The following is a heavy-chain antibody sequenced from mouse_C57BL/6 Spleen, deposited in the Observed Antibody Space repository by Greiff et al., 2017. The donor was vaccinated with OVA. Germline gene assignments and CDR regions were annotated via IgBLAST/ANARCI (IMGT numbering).Heavy chain of an antibody. Sequence: EVKLMESEGGLVQPGSSMKLSCTASGFTFSDYYMAWVRQVPEKGLEWVANINYDGSSTYYLDSLKSRFIISRDNAKNILYLQMSSLKSEDTATYYCARGGYYGSSYAFDYWGQGTTLTVSS. CDR1: GFTFSDYY. J-gene: IGHJ2*01. D-gene: IGHD1-1*01. CDR2: INYDGSST. V-gene: IGHV5-16*01. CDR3: ARGGYYGSSYAFDY.